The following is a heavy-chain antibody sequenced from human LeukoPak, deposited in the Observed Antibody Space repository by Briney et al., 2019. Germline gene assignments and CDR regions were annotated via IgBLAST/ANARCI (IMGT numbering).Heavy chain of an antibody. CDR1: GFTFSSYS. V-gene: IGHV3-21*01. J-gene: IGHJ4*02. CDR3: ARGYDFWSGYYTCFDY. Sequence: GGSLRLSCAASGFTFSSYSMNWVRQAPGKGLEWVSSISSSSSYIYYADSVKGRFTISRDNAKNSLYPQMNSLRAEDTAVYYCARGYDFWSGYYTCFDYWGQGTLVTVSS. D-gene: IGHD3-3*01. CDR2: ISSSSSYI.